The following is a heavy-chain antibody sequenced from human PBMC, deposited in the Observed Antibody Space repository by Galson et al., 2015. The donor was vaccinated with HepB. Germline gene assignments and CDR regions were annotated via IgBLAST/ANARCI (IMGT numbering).Heavy chain of an antibody. CDR1: GGTSSSYA. V-gene: IGHV1-69*10. D-gene: IGHD6-6*01. J-gene: IGHJ6*02. Sequence: SVKVSCKASGGTSSSYAISWVRQAPGQGLEWMGGIIPIFGIANYAQKFQGRVTITADKSTSTAYMELSSLRSEDTAVYYCARSRPYGMDVWGQGTTVTVSS. CDR2: IIPIFGIA. CDR3: ARSRPYGMDV.